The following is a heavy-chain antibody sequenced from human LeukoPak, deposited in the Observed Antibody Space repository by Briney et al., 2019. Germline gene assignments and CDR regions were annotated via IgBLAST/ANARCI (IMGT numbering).Heavy chain of an antibody. CDR3: AKGHDDFWSGHDY. CDR2: ISGSGVST. D-gene: IGHD3-3*01. Sequence: GGSLRLSCAASGFSFSSYGMSWVRQAPGKGLEWVSSISGSGVSTYYADSVKGRFAISRDNSKNTLYLHMNSLRAEDTAVYYCAKGHDDFWSGHDYWGQGTLVTVSS. J-gene: IGHJ4*02. V-gene: IGHV3-23*01. CDR1: GFSFSSYG.